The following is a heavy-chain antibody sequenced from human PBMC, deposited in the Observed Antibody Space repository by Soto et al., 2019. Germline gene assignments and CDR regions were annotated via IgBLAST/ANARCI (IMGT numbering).Heavy chain of an antibody. D-gene: IGHD1-26*01. Sequence: QVQLVQSGPEVRKPGASVKVSCEASGYTFTTSGISWVRQVPGQGLEWMGWISTYNGDTNSAQNFQGRVRMTADTSTGTAYMVLMSLKSDDKAVYYCARQGSCTYYYYGLDVWGQGTTVTVAS. CDR1: GYTFTTSG. CDR3: ARQGSCTYYYYGLDV. CDR2: ISTYNGDT. V-gene: IGHV1-18*01. J-gene: IGHJ6*02.